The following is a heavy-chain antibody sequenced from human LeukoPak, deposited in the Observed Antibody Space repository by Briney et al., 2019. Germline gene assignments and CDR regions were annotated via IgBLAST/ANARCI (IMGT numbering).Heavy chain of an antibody. D-gene: IGHD6-6*01. Sequence: GGSLTLSCLASEFIFTNYRLNWLRQAPGKGLAGVSSISDTGGNKYYVDPLKDRFTLSRDNSKNKLYLQVSNLTADETPVYYCGKRVPYSSSSVFLDLWGLGTLVTVSS. CDR1: EFIFTNYR. J-gene: IGHJ5*02. V-gene: IGHV3-23*01. CDR3: GKRVPYSSSSVFLDL. CDR2: ISDTGGNK.